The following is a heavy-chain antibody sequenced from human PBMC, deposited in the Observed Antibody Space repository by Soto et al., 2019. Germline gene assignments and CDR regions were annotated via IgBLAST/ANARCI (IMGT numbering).Heavy chain of an antibody. Sequence: PGGSLRLSCSASGFTFSSYAMHWVRQAPGKGLEYVSAISSNGGSTYYADSVKGRFTISRDNSKNTLYLQMSSLRAEDTAVYYCVKDSPQRLTVTMTYYFDYWGQGTLVTVSS. J-gene: IGHJ4*02. D-gene: IGHD4-17*01. V-gene: IGHV3-64D*08. CDR3: VKDSPQRLTVTMTYYFDY. CDR2: ISSNGGST. CDR1: GFTFSSYA.